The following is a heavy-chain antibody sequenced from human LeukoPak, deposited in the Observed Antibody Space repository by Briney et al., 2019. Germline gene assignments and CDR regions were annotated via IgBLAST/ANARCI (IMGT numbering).Heavy chain of an antibody. Sequence: PGASLRLSCAASGFIFRNYAMSWVRQAPGRGLVWVSRIKSDGSSTSYADSVKGRFTISRDNAKNTLYLQMNSLRAEDTAVYYCVLHFDYWGQGTLVTVSS. CDR3: VLHFDY. CDR1: GFIFRNYA. J-gene: IGHJ4*02. V-gene: IGHV3-74*01. CDR2: IKSDGSST. D-gene: IGHD2-15*01.